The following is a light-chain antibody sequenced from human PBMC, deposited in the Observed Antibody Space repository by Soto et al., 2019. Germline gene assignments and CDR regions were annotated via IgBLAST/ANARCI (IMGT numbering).Light chain of an antibody. CDR1: QDIRNY. CDR2: AAS. Sequence: DIQMTQSPSSLSASVGDRVTITCRASQDIRNYLAWYQQKPSKVPELLIYAASTFHSGVPSRFSGSGYGTYFTLTITNLQPEDVATYYCQEYDVVPLTFGGGTKVEIK. CDR3: QEYDVVPLT. V-gene: IGKV1-27*01. J-gene: IGKJ4*01.